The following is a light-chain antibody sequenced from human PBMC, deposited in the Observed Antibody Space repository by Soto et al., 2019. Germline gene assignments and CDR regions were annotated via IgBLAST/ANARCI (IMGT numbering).Light chain of an antibody. CDR3: HQSYNTPLT. Sequence: DIQMTQSPSSLSASVGDRVTITCRASQSISNYLNWYQQKPGKAPKLLIYAASSLQSAVPSRFSGSGSGTDFTLTISSLQPEDFATYYCHQSYNTPLTFGGGTKVEIK. CDR1: QSISNY. J-gene: IGKJ4*01. CDR2: AAS. V-gene: IGKV1-39*01.